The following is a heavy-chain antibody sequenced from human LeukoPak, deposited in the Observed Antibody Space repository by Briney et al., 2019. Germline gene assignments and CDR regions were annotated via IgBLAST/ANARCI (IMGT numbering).Heavy chain of an antibody. CDR2: IYYSGST. CDR3: APARIYSSGSGLSFWFDP. CDR1: GGSISSSSYY. V-gene: IGHV4-39*01. D-gene: IGHD6-19*01. Sequence: SETLSLTCTVSGGSISSSSYYWGWIRQPPGKGLEWIGSIYYSGSTYYNPSLKSRVTISVYTSKNQFSLKLSSVTAADTAVYYCAPARIYSSGSGLSFWFDPWGQGTLVTVSS. J-gene: IGHJ5*02.